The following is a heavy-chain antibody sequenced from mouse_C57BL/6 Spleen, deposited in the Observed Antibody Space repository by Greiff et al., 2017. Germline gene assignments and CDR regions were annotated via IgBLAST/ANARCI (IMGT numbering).Heavy chain of an antibody. CDR3: ARGYYYGSSPYAMDY. J-gene: IGHJ4*01. Sequence: DVKLQESGPGLVKPSQSLSLTCSVTGYSITSGYYWNWIRQFPGNKLEWMGYISYDGSNNYNPSLKNRISITRDTSKNQFFLKLNSVTTEDTATYYCARGYYYGSSPYAMDYWGQGTSVTVSS. D-gene: IGHD1-1*01. CDR1: GYSITSGYY. V-gene: IGHV3-6*01. CDR2: ISYDGSN.